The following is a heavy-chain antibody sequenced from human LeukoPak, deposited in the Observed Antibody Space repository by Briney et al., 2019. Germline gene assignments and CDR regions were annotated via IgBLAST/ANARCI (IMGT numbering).Heavy chain of an antibody. CDR2: IKQDGSEK. CDR1: GFTFNGYW. J-gene: IGHJ5*02. CDR3: ARGCSGGSCYESKFDP. D-gene: IGHD2-15*01. Sequence: GGSLRLSCAASGFTFNGYWMSWVRQAPGKGLEWVANIKQDGSEKYYVDSVKGRFTISRDNAKNSLYLQMNSLRAEDTAVYYCARGCSGGSCYESKFDPWGQGTLVTVSS. V-gene: IGHV3-7*01.